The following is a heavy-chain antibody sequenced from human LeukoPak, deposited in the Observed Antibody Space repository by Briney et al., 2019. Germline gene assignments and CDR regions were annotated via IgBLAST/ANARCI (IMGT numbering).Heavy chain of an antibody. V-gene: IGHV1-69*04. Sequence: SVKVSCKASGGTFSSYAISWVRQAPGQGLEWMGRIIPILGIANYAQKFQGRVTITADKSTSTAYMELSSLRSEDTAVYYCARVLDYYYGMDVWGRGTTVTVSS. J-gene: IGHJ6*02. CDR3: ARVLDYYYGMDV. CDR2: IIPILGIA. CDR1: GGTFSSYA. D-gene: IGHD2-8*01.